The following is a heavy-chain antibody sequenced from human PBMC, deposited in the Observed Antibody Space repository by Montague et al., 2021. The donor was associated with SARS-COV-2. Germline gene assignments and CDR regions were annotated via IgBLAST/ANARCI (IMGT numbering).Heavy chain of an antibody. D-gene: IGHD5-18*01. CDR2: MHYRGTT. J-gene: IGHJ4*02. CDR3: ARGRDERGYSFGYYYFDL. V-gene: IGHV4-59*02. Sequence: SETLSLTCTISGGSVSPYYWSWIRQPPGKVLEWIGYMHYRGTTHYNPSLESLVTMSLDTSENQFSLKLTSVTAAETAVYFCARGRDERGYSFGYYYFDLWGQGTLVTVSS. CDR1: GGSVSPYY.